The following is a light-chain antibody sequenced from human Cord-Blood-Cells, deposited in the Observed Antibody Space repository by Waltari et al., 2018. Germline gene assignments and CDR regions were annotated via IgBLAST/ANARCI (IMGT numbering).Light chain of an antibody. J-gene: IGKJ2*03. Sequence: EIVLTQSPATLYLSPGERATLSCRASQSVSIYLAWYQQKPGQAPRLLIYDASNRATGIPARFSGSGSGTDFTLTISSLEPEDFAVYYCQQRSNWLYSFGQGTKLEIK. CDR1: QSVSIY. CDR3: QQRSNWLYS. V-gene: IGKV3-11*01. CDR2: DAS.